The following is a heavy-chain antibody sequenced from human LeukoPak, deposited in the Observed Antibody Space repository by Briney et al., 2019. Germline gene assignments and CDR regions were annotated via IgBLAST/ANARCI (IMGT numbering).Heavy chain of an antibody. D-gene: IGHD2-2*01. CDR3: ATRLGYCSTTSCQSFDDPYYFDY. Sequence: GGSLRLSCAASGLTFSTYWMTWVRQAPGKGLEWVSSISSSSSYIYDAASVKGRFTISRDNAKNSLSLQMNSLRAEDTAVYYCATRLGYCSTTSCQSFDDPYYFDYWGQGTLVTVSS. CDR1: GLTFSTYW. V-gene: IGHV3-21*01. CDR2: ISSSSSYI. J-gene: IGHJ4*02.